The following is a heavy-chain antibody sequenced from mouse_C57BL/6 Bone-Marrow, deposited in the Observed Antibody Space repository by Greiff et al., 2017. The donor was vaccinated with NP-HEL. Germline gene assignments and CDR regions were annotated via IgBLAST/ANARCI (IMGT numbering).Heavy chain of an antibody. CDR1: GFTFSDYY. CDR3: ARVYYCSSPAWFAY. CDR2: ISNGGGST. J-gene: IGHJ3*01. V-gene: IGHV5-12*01. D-gene: IGHD1-1*01. Sequence: EVMLVESGGGLVQPGGSLKLSCAASGFTFSDYYMYWVRQTPEKRLEWVAYISNGGGSTYYPDTVQGRFTISRDNAKHPLYLQMSRLKSEDTAMYYCARVYYCSSPAWFAYWGQGTLVTVSA.